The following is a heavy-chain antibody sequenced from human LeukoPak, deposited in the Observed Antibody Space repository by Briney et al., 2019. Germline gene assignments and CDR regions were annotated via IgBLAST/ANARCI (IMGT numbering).Heavy chain of an antibody. CDR2: IYYSGST. V-gene: IGHV4-39*01. D-gene: IGHD3-22*01. CDR1: GGSISSSNW. J-gene: IGHJ4*02. CDR3: ARHVAGDYYYDSSGYYRGGNYFDY. Sequence: SETLSLTCAVSGGSISSSNWWSWVRQPPGKGLEWIGSIYYSGSTYYNPSLKSRVTISVDTSRNQFSLKLSSVTAADTAVYYCARHVAGDYYYDSSGYYRGGNYFDYWGQGTLVTVSS.